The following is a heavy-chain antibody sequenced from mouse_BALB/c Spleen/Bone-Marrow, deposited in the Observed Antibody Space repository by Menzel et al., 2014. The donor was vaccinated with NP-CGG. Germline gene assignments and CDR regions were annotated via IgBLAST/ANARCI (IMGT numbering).Heavy chain of an antibody. J-gene: IGHJ3*01. D-gene: IGHD4-1*01. Sequence: VQLQQSGAELARPGASVKLSCKASGYTFTSYWMQWVKQRPGQGLEWIGAIYPGDGDTRYTQKFKGKATLTADKSSSTAYMPLSSLASEDSAVYYCARGWDWFAYWGQGTLVTVSA. CDR2: IYPGDGDT. CDR3: ARGWDWFAY. V-gene: IGHV1-87*01. CDR1: GYTFTSYW.